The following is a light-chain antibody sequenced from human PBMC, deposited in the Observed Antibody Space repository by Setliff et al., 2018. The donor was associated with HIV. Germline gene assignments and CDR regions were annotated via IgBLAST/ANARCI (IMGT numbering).Light chain of an antibody. CDR1: SSDVGGYNY. V-gene: IGLV2-14*01. J-gene: IGLJ2*01. Sequence: QSALTQPASVSGFPGQSITISCSGTSSDVGGYNYVSWYQQHPGKAPKLIICDVTQRPSGVPNRFSGSKSGNTASLTISGLQAYDEADYYCTSYTSSNTFLFGGGTKVTVL. CDR2: DVT. CDR3: TSYTSSNTFL.